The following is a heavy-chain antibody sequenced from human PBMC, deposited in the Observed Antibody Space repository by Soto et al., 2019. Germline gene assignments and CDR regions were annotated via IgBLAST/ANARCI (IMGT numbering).Heavy chain of an antibody. V-gene: IGHV3-23*01. CDR3: ARRTSGWYLDY. Sequence: EVQLLESGGGLVQPGGSLRLSCAASGFTFSSYAMSWVRQAPGKGLEWVPVISGSGDSTYYADSVKGRFTISRDNSKNTLYLPMNSLRAEDTAVYYCARRTSGWYLDYWGQGTLVTVSS. CDR2: ISGSGDST. D-gene: IGHD6-19*01. J-gene: IGHJ4*02. CDR1: GFTFSSYA.